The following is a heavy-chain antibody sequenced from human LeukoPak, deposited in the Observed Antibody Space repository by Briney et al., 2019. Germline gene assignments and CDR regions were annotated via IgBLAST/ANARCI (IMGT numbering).Heavy chain of an antibody. Sequence: GGTLRLSCAASGFTFSSYNMNWVRQAPGKGLEWVSSISFSSTYIYYADSVKGRFTISRDNAKNSLYLQMNSLRAEDTAVYYCATDLFDYTDVWGKGTTVTVSS. CDR3: ATDLFDYTDV. CDR2: ISFSSTYI. J-gene: IGHJ6*03. D-gene: IGHD2-21*01. CDR1: GFTFSSYN. V-gene: IGHV3-21*01.